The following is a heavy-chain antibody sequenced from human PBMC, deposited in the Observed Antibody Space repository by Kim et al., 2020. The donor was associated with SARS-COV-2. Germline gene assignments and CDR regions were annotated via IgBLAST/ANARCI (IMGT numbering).Heavy chain of an antibody. V-gene: IGHV4-39*01. Sequence: SETQSLTCTVSGGSISSDSGYWAWIRQPPGKGLEWIGNIYYGGNTYYNPSLKSRVTMSLNTSKNQFFLKLNSVTVADTAVYYCAGKKDYWGQGTLVTVSS. J-gene: IGHJ4*02. CDR3: AGKKDY. CDR1: GGSISSDSGY. CDR2: IYYGGNT.